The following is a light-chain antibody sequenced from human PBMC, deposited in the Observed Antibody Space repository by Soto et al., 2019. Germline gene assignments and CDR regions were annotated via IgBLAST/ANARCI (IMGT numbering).Light chain of an antibody. J-gene: IGKJ2*01. CDR1: QSVNSNY. CDR2: GAS. Sequence: EIVLTQSPGTLSLSPGERATLSCRASQSVNSNYVDWYQQKPGQVPRPLIYGASIRAAAVPDRLSGSGSGTDFTLTISRLEPEDYAVYYCQQYGTSPHTFGQGTKLEIK. CDR3: QQYGTSPHT. V-gene: IGKV3-20*01.